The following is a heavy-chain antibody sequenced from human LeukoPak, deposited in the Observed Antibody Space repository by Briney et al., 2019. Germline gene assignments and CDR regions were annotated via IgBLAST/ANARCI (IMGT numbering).Heavy chain of an antibody. V-gene: IGHV4-39*01. J-gene: IGHJ4*02. D-gene: IGHD1-26*01. CDR1: GGSVSSVSYF. CDR3: VSQTPLYSGSFYFDY. Sequence: PSETLSLTCTVGGGSVSSVSYFWGWIRQPPGKGLDWLGSIYYSGSTYYNPSLKIRVTISVDPSKNRFSLKLSSVTAADTAVYYCVSQTPLYSGSFYFDYWGQGTLVTVSS. CDR2: IYYSGST.